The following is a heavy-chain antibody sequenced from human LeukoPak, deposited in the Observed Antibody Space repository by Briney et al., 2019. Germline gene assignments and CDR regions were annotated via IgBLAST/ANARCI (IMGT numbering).Heavy chain of an antibody. Sequence: PSETLSLTCAVYGGSFSGYHWSWIRQPPGKGLEWIGEINHSGSTNYNPSLKSRVTISVDTSKNQFSLKLSSVTAADTAVYYCAKNDILTGYYPPRNGFAPGGQGTRVTVSS. V-gene: IGHV4-34*01. CDR3: AKNDILTGYYPPRNGFAP. J-gene: IGHJ5*02. CDR1: GGSFSGYH. CDR2: INHSGST. D-gene: IGHD3-9*01.